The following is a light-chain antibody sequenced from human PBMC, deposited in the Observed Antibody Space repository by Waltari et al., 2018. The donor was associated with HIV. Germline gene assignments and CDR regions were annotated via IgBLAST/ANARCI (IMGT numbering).Light chain of an antibody. J-gene: IGLJ3*02. Sequence: QLVLTQSPSASASLGASVKITCTLSSGHSSYAIAWHQQQPAKGHRYLLKLNSDGSHSKGDWIPARFSGSSSGAERYLTISSLQSEDEADYYCQTWSVFGGGTKLTVL. CDR1: SGHSSYA. V-gene: IGLV4-69*01. CDR2: LNSDGSH. CDR3: QTWSV.